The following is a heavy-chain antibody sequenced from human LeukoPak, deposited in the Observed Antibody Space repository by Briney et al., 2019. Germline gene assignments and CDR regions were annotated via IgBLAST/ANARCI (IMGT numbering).Heavy chain of an antibody. J-gene: IGHJ4*02. Sequence: TGGSLRLSCEASGFTFSGNWMSWVRQAPGKGLEWVASINPDGSQKFYVDSVKGRFAISRDNTKNSLYLHMNSLRAEDTAMYYYAKLLGTGTTYDSWGQGTRVTVSS. CDR1: GFTFSGNW. D-gene: IGHD1-1*01. V-gene: IGHV3-7*01. CDR3: AKLLGTGTTYDS. CDR2: INPDGSQK.